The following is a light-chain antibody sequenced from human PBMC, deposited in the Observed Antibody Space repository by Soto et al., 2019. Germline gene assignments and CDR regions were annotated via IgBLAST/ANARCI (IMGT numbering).Light chain of an antibody. CDR1: SSDVGSYNI. CDR2: EGS. Sequence: QSALTQPASVSGSPGQSITISCTGTSSDVGSYNIVSWYQQHPGKAPKLMIYEGSKRPSGVSNRFSGSKSGNTASLTISGLQAEDEADYYCCSYAGSILFGTGTKVTVL. V-gene: IGLV2-23*01. J-gene: IGLJ1*01. CDR3: CSYAGSIL.